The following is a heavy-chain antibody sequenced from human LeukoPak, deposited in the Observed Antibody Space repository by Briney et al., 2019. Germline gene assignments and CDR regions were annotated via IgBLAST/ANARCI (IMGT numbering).Heavy chain of an antibody. J-gene: IGHJ4*02. CDR1: GYTFTGYY. V-gene: IGHV1-46*01. CDR2: INPSGGST. CDR3: ARDRAPTRAAAAAYYFDY. Sequence: ASVKVSCKASGYTFTGYYMHWVRQAPGQGLEWMGWINPSGGSTSYAQKFQGRVTMTRDTSTSTVYMELSSLRSEDTAVYYCARDRAPTRAAAAAYYFDYWGQGTLVTVSS. D-gene: IGHD6-13*01.